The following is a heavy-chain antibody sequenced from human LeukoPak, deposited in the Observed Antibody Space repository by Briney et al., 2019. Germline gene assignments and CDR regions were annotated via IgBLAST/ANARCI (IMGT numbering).Heavy chain of an antibody. CDR1: GFTFSSYA. CDR3: AKYGIVVVPAAIRSWYFQH. Sequence: GGSLRLSCAPSGFTFSSYAMSWVRQAPGKGLEWVSAISGSGGSTYYADSVKGRFTISRDNSKNTLYLQMNSLRAEDTAVYYCAKYGIVVVPAAIRSWYFQHWGQGTLVTVSS. J-gene: IGHJ1*01. V-gene: IGHV3-23*01. D-gene: IGHD2-2*02. CDR2: ISGSGGST.